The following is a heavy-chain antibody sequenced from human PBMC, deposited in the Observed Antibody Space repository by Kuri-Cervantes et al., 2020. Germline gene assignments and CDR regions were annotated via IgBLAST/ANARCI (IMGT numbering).Heavy chain of an antibody. CDR1: GFTFGDYV. D-gene: IGHD2-21*02. Sequence: GEYLKISCTASGFTFGDYVMSWFRQAPGKGLEWVGFIRSKAYGGTTDYAAPVKGRFTISRDDSKNTLYLQMNSLKTEDTAVYYCTTDHIVVVTAVRYFDYWGQGTLVTVSS. J-gene: IGHJ4*02. V-gene: IGHV3-49*03. CDR3: TTDHIVVVTAVRYFDY. CDR2: IRSKAYGGTT.